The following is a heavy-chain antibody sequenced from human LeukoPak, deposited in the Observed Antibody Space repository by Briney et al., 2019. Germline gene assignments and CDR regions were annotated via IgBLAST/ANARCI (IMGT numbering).Heavy chain of an antibody. J-gene: IGHJ3*02. CDR1: GGSISSYY. V-gene: IGHV4-59*01. CDR3: ASLDSGSYFGRGAFDI. CDR2: IYYSGST. Sequence: SETLSLTCTVSGGSISSYYWSWIRQPPGKGLEWIGYIYYSGSTNYNPSLKSRVTISVDTSKNQFSLKLSSVTAADTAVYYCASLDSGSYFGRGAFDIWGQGTMVTVSS. D-gene: IGHD1-26*01.